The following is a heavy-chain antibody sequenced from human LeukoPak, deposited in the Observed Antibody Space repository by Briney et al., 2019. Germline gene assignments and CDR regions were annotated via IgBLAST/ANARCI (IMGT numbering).Heavy chain of an antibody. J-gene: IGHJ4*02. CDR1: GGSISSNDYY. CDR2: IYHSGTT. Sequence: SETLSLTCTVSGGSISSNDYYWSWIRQPPGKGLEWIGYIYHSGTTYYNPSLKSRVTISVDRSKNQFSLVLSSVTAADTAVYYCASNWSDFDYWGRGTLVTVSS. CDR3: ASNWSDFDY. D-gene: IGHD1-1*01. V-gene: IGHV4-30-4*08.